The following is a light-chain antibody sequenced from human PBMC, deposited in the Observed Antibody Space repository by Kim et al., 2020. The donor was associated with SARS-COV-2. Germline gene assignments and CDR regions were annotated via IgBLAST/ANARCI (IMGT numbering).Light chain of an antibody. J-gene: IGKJ4*01. V-gene: IGKV3-20*01. CDR3: QQYGSSPLT. CDR1: QSVSSSN. Sequence: SPGESATLSGRASQSVSSSNLAWYQHKAGQAPRLLIYASSRRATDIPDRFSGSVSGTDFTLTIRRLEPEDFALYYCQQYGSSPLTFGGGTKVDIK. CDR2: ASS.